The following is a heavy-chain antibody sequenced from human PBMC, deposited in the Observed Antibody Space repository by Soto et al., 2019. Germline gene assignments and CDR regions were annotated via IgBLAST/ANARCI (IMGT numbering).Heavy chain of an antibody. CDR1: GGTFSSYA. CDR2: IIPIFGTA. CDR3: ASRPVSVLGRVIAEAAAYYFDY. D-gene: IGHD6-13*01. J-gene: IGHJ4*02. V-gene: IGHV1-69*12. Sequence: QVQLVQSGAEVKKPGSSVKVSCKASGGTFSSYAISWVRQAPGQGLEWMGGIIPIFGTANYAQKFQGRVTITADESTSTAYMELSRLRSEDTAVYYCASRPVSVLGRVIAEAAAYYFDYWGQGTLVTVSS.